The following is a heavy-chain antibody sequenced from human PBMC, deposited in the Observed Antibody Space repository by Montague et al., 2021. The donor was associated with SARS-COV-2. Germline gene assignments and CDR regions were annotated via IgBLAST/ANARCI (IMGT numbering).Heavy chain of an antibody. V-gene: IGHV4-59*01. D-gene: IGHD6-19*01. Sequence: SETLSLTCTVSGGSISSYYWSWIRQPPGQGLEWIGYIYYGGSTNYNPSXRSRVTISVYTSKNQFALKLSSVTAADTAVYYCSRGSGWMGNAFDIWGQGTMVTVSS. J-gene: IGHJ3*02. CDR2: IYYGGST. CDR3: SRGSGWMGNAFDI. CDR1: GGSISSYY.